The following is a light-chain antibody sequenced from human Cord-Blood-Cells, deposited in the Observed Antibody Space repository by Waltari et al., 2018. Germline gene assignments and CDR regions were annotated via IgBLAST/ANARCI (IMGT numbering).Light chain of an antibody. CDR3: SSYTSSSTWV. J-gene: IGLJ3*02. V-gene: IGLV2-14*01. Sequence: QSALTQPAHVSGSPGQSIPISCTATSRDAGGYNYVSWYKQHPGKAPKHMIYDVSNRPSGVSNRFSGAKSGNTASLTISGLQAEDEADYYCSSYTSSSTWVFGGGTKLTVL. CDR1: SRDAGGYNY. CDR2: DVS.